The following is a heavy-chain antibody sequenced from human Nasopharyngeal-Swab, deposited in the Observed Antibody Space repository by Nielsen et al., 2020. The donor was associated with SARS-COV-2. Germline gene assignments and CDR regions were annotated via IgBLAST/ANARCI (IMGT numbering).Heavy chain of an antibody. CDR3: ARRYYYERDDAFDI. Sequence: GESLKISCKGSGYNFITYWIGWVRQMPGKGLEWMGIIYPGDYDTRYSPSFQGHVTISADKSISTAYLQWSSLKASDTAMYYCARRYYYERDDAFDIWGQGTMVTVSS. J-gene: IGHJ3*02. D-gene: IGHD3-22*01. CDR2: IYPGDYDT. V-gene: IGHV5-51*01. CDR1: GYNFITYW.